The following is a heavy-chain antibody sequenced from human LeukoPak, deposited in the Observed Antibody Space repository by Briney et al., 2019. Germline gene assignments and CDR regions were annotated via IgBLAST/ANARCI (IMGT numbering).Heavy chain of an antibody. Sequence: SQTLSLTCTVSGGSISSDNYYWVWMRQPPGQGLEWIGYIYHSGGTYYNASLKSLVTLSVATSKKQFSLKLTAVTAAATAVYCGARDTRDGYFDLWGRGTLVTVSS. CDR1: GGSISSDNYY. J-gene: IGHJ2*01. CDR3: ARDTRDGYFDL. CDR2: IYHSGGT. V-gene: IGHV4-30-4*01.